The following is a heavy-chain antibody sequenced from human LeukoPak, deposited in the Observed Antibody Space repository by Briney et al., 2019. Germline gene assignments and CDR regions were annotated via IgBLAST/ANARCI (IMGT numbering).Heavy chain of an antibody. V-gene: IGHV4-34*01. CDR2: INHSGST. J-gene: IGHJ6*02. CDR3: ARVAGYNYGYYYYYYGMDV. CDR1: GGSFSGYY. D-gene: IGHD5-18*01. Sequence: SETLSLTCAVYGGSFSGYYWSWIRQPPGKGLEWIGEINHSGSTNYNPSLKSRVTISVDTSKNQFSLKLSSVTAADTAVYYCARVAGYNYGYYYYYYGMDVWGQGTTVTVSS.